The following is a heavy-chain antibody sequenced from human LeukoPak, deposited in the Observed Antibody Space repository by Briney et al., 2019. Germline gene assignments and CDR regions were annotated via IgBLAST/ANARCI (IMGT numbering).Heavy chain of an antibody. CDR2: IDVGSCNT. CDR3: AADPYDYGDYVLGY. Sequence: SVQVSRKACVFTFTHYPVQWVGQAGGQRVEWIGWIDVGSCNTNNAQKFQERATIIRDMSTSTAYMELSSLRSEDTAVYYCAADPYDYGDYVLGYWGQGTLVTVSS. V-gene: IGHV1-58*01. D-gene: IGHD4-17*01. J-gene: IGHJ4*02. CDR1: VFTFTHYP.